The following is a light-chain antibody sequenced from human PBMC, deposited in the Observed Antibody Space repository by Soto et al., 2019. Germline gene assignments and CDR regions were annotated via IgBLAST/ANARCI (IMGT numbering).Light chain of an antibody. CDR3: QQYNSYSRT. CDR2: DAS. J-gene: IGKJ2*01. Sequence: IQMTQSPSTLSASVGDRVTIPCRASQSISSWLAWYQQKPGKAPKLLIYDASSLESGVPSRFSGSGSGTEFTLTISSLQPDDFATYYCQQYNSYSRTFGQGTKLEIK. CDR1: QSISSW. V-gene: IGKV1-5*01.